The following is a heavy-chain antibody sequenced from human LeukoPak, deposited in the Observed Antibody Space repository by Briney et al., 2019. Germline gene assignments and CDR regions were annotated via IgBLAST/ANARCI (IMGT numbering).Heavy chain of an antibody. CDR2: ISSSSSYI. D-gene: IGHD3-10*01. CDR3: ARGSGTTLSFYYGMDV. J-gene: IGHJ6*02. CDR1: GFTFSSYS. V-gene: IGHV3-21*01. Sequence: GGSPRLSCAASGFTFSSYSMNWVRQAPGKGLEWVSSISSSSSYIYYADSVKGRFTISRDNAKNSLYLQMNSLRAEDTAVYYCARGSGTTLSFYYGMDVWGQGTTVTVSS.